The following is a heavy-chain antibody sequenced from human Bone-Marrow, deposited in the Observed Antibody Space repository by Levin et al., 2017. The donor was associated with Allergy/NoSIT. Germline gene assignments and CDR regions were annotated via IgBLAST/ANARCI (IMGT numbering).Heavy chain of an antibody. CDR1: GYSLTDLS. CDR3: ASVSGSGYFYFDY. D-gene: IGHD5-12*01. J-gene: IGHJ4*02. V-gene: IGHV1-24*01. Sequence: EASVKVSCKVSGYSLTDLSMHWVRQAPGKGLEWMGGFDPEDGETIFAQGLQGRVTMTEDTSTDTAYMELSGLSSEDTAVFYCASVSGSGYFYFDYWGQGTLVTVSS. CDR2: FDPEDGET.